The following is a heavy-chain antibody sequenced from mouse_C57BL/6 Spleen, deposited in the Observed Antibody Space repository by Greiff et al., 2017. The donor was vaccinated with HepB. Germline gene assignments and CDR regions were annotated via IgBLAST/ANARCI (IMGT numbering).Heavy chain of an antibody. CDR2: INPGSGGT. J-gene: IGHJ1*03. V-gene: IGHV1-54*01. Sequence: VKLMESGAELVRPGTSVKVSCKASGYAFTNYLIEWVKQRPGQGLEWIGVINPGSGGTNYNEKFKGKATLTADKSSSTAYMQLSSLTSEDSAVYFCARGTTVVAEDWYFDVWGTGTTVTVSS. D-gene: IGHD1-1*01. CDR1: GYAFTNYL. CDR3: ARGTTVVAEDWYFDV.